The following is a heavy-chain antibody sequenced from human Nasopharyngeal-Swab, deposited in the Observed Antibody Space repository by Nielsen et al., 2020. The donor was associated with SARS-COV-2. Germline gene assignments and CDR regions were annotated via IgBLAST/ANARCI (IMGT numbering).Heavy chain of an antibody. Sequence: GKSLKISCASSGFTLNTYAMSWVRQAPGAGLEWVSAISDSGGRTYYADSVKGRFTISRDNSQNTLFLQMNSLRAEDTAVYYCAKSDDAVDIWGQGTMVTVSS. J-gene: IGHJ3*02. CDR1: GFTLNTYA. CDR2: ISDSGGRT. V-gene: IGHV3-23*01. CDR3: AKSDDAVDI.